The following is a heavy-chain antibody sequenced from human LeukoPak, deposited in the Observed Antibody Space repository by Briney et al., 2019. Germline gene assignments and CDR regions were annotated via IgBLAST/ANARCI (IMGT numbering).Heavy chain of an antibody. CDR3: ARADGDYVYFDY. J-gene: IGHJ4*02. CDR2: IYYSGST. CDR1: GGSISSYY. D-gene: IGHD4-17*01. Sequence: PSETLSLTCTVSGGSISSYYWSWIRQPPGKGLEWIGYIYYSGSTNYNPSLKSRVTISVDTSKNQFSLKLSSVTAADTAVHYCARADGDYVYFDYWGQGTLVTVSS. V-gene: IGHV4-59*01.